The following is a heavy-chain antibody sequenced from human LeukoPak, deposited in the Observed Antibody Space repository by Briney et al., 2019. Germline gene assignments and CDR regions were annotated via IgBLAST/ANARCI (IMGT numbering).Heavy chain of an antibody. J-gene: IGHJ4*02. CDR1: GYTFTSYG. D-gene: IGHD6-19*01. Sequence: GASVKVSCKASGYTFTSYGISWVRQAPGQGLEWMGWISAYNGNTNYAQKLQGRVTMTTDTSTSTAYMELRSLRSDDTAVYYCAREVPRRGWYHYYFDYWGQGTLVTVSS. CDR3: AREVPRRGWYHYYFDY. V-gene: IGHV1-18*01. CDR2: ISAYNGNT.